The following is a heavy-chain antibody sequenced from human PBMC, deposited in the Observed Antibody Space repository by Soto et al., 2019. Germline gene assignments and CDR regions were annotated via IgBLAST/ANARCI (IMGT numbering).Heavy chain of an antibody. CDR3: ARARRGYSYGYGFGLDY. D-gene: IGHD5-18*01. Sequence: GGSLRLSCAASGFTFSSYWMSWVRQAPGKGLEWVANIKQDGSEKYYVDSVKGRFTISRDNAKNSLYLQMNSLRAEDTAVYYCARARRGYSYGYGFGLDYWGQGTLVTVSS. J-gene: IGHJ4*02. V-gene: IGHV3-7*05. CDR2: IKQDGSEK. CDR1: GFTFSSYW.